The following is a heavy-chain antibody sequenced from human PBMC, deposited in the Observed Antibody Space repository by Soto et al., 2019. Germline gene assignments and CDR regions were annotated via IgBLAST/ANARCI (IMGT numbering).Heavy chain of an antibody. CDR3: ARGYYYDSSGYYSNAYYFDY. CDR2: IIPIFGKA. Sequence: QVQLVQSGAEVKKPGSSVKVSCKASGGTFSSYAISWVRQAPGQGLEWMGGIIPIFGKANYAQKFQGRVTITANESTRTADMELSSLSTEDTAVYYCARGYYYDSSGYYSNAYYFDYWTHGTRVTVSS. V-gene: IGHV1-69*01. J-gene: IGHJ4*01. CDR1: GGTFSSYA. D-gene: IGHD3-22*01.